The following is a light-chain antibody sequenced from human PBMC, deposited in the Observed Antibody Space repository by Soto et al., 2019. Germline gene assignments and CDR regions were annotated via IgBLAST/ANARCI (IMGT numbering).Light chain of an antibody. Sequence: DIQLTQSPSSLSASVGARVTITCQASQDISNYLNWYQQKPGKAPNLLIYDASDLETGVPSRFSGGGSGTFFSFTIHSLQPDDIATYSCQKHDGVPLFGPGTKVEI. CDR3: QKHDGVPL. CDR2: DAS. V-gene: IGKV1-33*01. J-gene: IGKJ3*01. CDR1: QDISNY.